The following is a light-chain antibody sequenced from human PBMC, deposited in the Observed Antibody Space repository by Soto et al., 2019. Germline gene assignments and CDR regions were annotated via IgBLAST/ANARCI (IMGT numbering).Light chain of an antibody. Sequence: EIVLTQSPGTPSLSPGERATLSCRASQSISSTYLAWYQQKRGQAPRLLIYGASSRATGIPDRFSGSGSGTDFTLTISRLEPEDFALYYCQQYGGSLTFGGGTKVDIK. V-gene: IGKV3-20*01. CDR1: QSISSTY. CDR2: GAS. CDR3: QQYGGSLT. J-gene: IGKJ4*01.